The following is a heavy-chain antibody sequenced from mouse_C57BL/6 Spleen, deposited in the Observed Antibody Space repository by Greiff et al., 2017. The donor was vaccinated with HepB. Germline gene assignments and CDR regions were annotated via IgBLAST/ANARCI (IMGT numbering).Heavy chain of an antibody. CDR2: INPYNGGT. CDR3: ARGDDGYSLFGY. V-gene: IGHV1-19*01. CDR1: GYTFTDYY. D-gene: IGHD2-3*01. Sequence: VQLQQSGPVLVKPGASVKMSCKASGYTFTDYYMNWVKQSHGKSLEWIGVINPYNGGTSYNQKFKGKATLTVAKSSSTAYMELNSLTSEDSAVYYFARGDDGYSLFGYWGQGTLVTVSA. J-gene: IGHJ3*01.